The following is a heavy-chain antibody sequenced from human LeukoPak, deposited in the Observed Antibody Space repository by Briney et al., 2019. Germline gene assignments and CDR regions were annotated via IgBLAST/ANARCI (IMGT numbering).Heavy chain of an antibody. D-gene: IGHD3-22*01. J-gene: IGHJ4*02. Sequence: GASVKVSCKASGGTFSSYAISWVRQAPGQGLEWMGRIIPILGIANYAQKFQGRVTITADKSTSTAYMELSSLRSEDTAVYYCARDTMIGEGNYWGQGTLVTVSS. V-gene: IGHV1-69*04. CDR2: IIPILGIA. CDR3: ARDTMIGEGNY. CDR1: GGTFSSYA.